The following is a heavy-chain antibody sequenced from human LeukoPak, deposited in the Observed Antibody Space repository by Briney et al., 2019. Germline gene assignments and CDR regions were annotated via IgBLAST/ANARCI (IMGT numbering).Heavy chain of an antibody. CDR1: GFTFNNYG. Sequence: GGSLRPSCAAPGFTFNNYGMHWVRQAPGKGLEWVAFIRYDGRNKYYADSVKGRFTISRDNSKNTLYLQMNSLRAEDTAVYYCAKGPKRYNILTGYFVIETAFDIWGQGTMVTVSS. CDR2: IRYDGRNK. D-gene: IGHD3-9*01. CDR3: AKGPKRYNILTGYFVIETAFDI. V-gene: IGHV3-30*02. J-gene: IGHJ3*02.